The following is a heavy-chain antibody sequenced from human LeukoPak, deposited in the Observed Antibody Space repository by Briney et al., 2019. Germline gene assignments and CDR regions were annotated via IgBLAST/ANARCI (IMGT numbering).Heavy chain of an antibody. Sequence: PSETLSLTCSVSGDSTNNNYGSWIRQPPGKGLQWIGDIHSTGGTYYHPSLHSRVTISRDTSNNHFSLTMTSVTAADTAVYYCARLRSTSSYINWFDPWGQGALVTVSS. D-gene: IGHD6-6*01. CDR3: ARLRSTSSYINWFDP. J-gene: IGHJ5*02. CDR2: IHSTGGT. CDR1: GDSTNNNY. V-gene: IGHV4-4*09.